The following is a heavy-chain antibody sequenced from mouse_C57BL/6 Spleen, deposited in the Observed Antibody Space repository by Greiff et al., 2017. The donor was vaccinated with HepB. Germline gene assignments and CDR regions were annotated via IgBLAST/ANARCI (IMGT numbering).Heavy chain of an antibody. Sequence: EVRLVESGGGLVKPGGSLKLSCAASGFTFSSYAMSWVRQTPEKRLEWVATISDGGSYTYYPDNVKGRFTISRDNAKNNLYLQMSHLKSEDTAMYYCARKAYDGYYWFAYWGQGTLVTVSA. CDR2: ISDGGSYT. V-gene: IGHV5-4*03. CDR3: ARKAYDGYYWFAY. D-gene: IGHD2-3*01. CDR1: GFTFSSYA. J-gene: IGHJ3*01.